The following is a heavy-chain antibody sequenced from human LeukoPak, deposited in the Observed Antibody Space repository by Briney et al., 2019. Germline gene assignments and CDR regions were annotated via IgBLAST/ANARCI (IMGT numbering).Heavy chain of an antibody. J-gene: IGHJ4*02. Sequence: GGSLRLSCAASGFTFSSDGMHWVRQAPGKGLEWVAFIRYDGSNKYYADSVKGRFTISRDNSKNTLYLQMNSLRAEDTAVYYCAKDQDSIAVAGAALSDYWGQGTLVTVSS. CDR2: IRYDGSNK. CDR1: GFTFSSDG. V-gene: IGHV3-30*02. CDR3: AKDQDSIAVAGAALSDY. D-gene: IGHD6-19*01.